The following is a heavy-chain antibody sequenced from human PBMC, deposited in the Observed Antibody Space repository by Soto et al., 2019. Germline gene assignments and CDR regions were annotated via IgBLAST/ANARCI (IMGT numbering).Heavy chain of an antibody. J-gene: IGHJ3*02. V-gene: IGHV1-18*01. CDR1: GYTFTSYG. CDR3: ARLNDYGDFRAFDI. CDR2: NSAYNGNT. D-gene: IGHD4-17*01. Sequence: GSVKVSCKASGYTFTSYGISWVRQAPGQGLEWMGWNSAYNGNTNYAQKLQGRVTMTTDTSTSTAYMELRSLRSDDTAVYYCARLNDYGDFRAFDIWGQGTMVTVAS.